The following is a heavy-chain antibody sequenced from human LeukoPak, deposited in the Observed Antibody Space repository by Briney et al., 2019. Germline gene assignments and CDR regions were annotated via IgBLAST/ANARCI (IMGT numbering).Heavy chain of an antibody. V-gene: IGHV3-21*01. CDR1: GFTFSSYS. CDR3: ARGVGSSSDWFDP. D-gene: IGHD6-6*01. Sequence: GGSLRLSCAASGFTFSSYSMNWVRQAPGKGLEWVSSISSSSTYIYYADSVKGRFTISRDNAKNSLYLQMNSLRAEDTAVYYCARGVGSSSDWFDPWAREPWSPSPQ. J-gene: IGHJ5*02. CDR2: ISSSSTYI.